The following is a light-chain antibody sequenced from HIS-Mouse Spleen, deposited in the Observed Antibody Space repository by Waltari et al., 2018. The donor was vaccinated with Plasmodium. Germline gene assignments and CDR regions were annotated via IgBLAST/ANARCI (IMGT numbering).Light chain of an antibody. CDR2: EDS. J-gene: IGLJ3*02. CDR3: YSTDSSGNHRV. V-gene: IGLV3-10*01. CDR1: ALPKKY. Sequence: SSELTQPPSVSVSPGQTPRITCSGDALPKKYAYWYQQKSGQAPVLVIYEDSKRPSGIPERFSGSSSGTMATLTISGAQVEDEADYYCYSTDSSGNHRVFGGGTKLTVL.